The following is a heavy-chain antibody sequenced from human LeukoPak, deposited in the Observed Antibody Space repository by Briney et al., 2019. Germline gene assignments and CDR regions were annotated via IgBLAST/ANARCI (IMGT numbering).Heavy chain of an antibody. CDR2: ISGSGGST. J-gene: IGHJ4*02. CDR1: GFTFSSYG. V-gene: IGHV3-23*01. D-gene: IGHD5-12*01. CDR3: ARASGGGYTFDY. Sequence: GGTLRLSCAASGFTFSSYGMSWVRQAPGKGLEWVSAISGSGGSTYYADSVKGRFTISRDNSKNTLYLQMNSLRAEDTAVYYCARASGGGYTFDYWGQGTLVTVSS.